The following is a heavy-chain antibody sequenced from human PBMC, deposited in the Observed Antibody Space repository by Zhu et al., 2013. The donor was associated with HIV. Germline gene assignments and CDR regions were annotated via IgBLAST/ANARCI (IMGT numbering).Heavy chain of an antibody. CDR1: GGSVSSGSYY. CDR3: AREFLGASSLDY. J-gene: IGHJ4*02. Sequence: VQLQESGPGLVKPSETLSLTCTVSGGSVSSGSYYWSWIRQPPGKGLEWIGYIHNSGSTNYNPSLKSRVTISLYTSKNQFSLKLSSVTAADTAVYYCAREFLGASSLDYWGQGTLVTVSS. V-gene: IGHV4-61*01. CDR2: IHNSGST.